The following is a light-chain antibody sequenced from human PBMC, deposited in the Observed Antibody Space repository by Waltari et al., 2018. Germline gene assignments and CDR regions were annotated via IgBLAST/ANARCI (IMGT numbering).Light chain of an antibody. Sequence: EIVLTQSQGTLSLSVGERATVSCRASESVSRALAWYQQKPGQAPRLLIYGASTRATGIPDRFSGSGSGTDFSLTISRLEPDDFAVYYCQHYLRLPVTFGQGTTVEI. V-gene: IGKV3-20*01. J-gene: IGKJ1*01. CDR3: QHYLRLPVT. CDR2: GAS. CDR1: ESVSRA.